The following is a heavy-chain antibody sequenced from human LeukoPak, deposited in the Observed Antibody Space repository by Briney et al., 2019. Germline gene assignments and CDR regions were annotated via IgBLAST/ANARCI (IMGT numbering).Heavy chain of an antibody. CDR3: AVPSPSIAVAGN. CDR2: ISSSSSTI. D-gene: IGHD6-19*01. CDR1: GFTFSSYS. J-gene: IGHJ4*02. Sequence: GGSLRLSCAASGFTFSSYSMNWVRQAPGKGLEWVSYISSSSSTIYYADSVKGRFTVSRDNAKNSLYLQMNSLRAEDTAVYYCAVPSPSIAVAGNWGQGTLVTVSS. V-gene: IGHV3-48*01.